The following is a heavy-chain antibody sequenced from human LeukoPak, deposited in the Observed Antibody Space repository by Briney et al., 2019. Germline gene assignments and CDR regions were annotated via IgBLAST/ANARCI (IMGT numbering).Heavy chain of an antibody. CDR1: GYTFTDYY. J-gene: IGHJ5*02. CDR3: ATGGAVAEDYWWFDP. D-gene: IGHD6-19*01. V-gene: IGHV1-24*01. Sequence: ASVKISCKVSGYTFTDYYMHWVRQAPGKGLEWMGGFDPEDGETIYAQKFQGRVTMTEDTSTDTAYMELSSLRSEDTAVYYCATGGAVAEDYWWFDPWGQGTLVTVSS. CDR2: FDPEDGET.